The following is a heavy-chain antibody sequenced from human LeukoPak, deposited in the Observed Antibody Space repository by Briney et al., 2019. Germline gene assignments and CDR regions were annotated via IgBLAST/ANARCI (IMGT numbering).Heavy chain of an antibody. Sequence: SETLSLTCTVSGGSISGYYWSWIRQPAGKGLERIGRIYTSGNTNYNPSLKSRVTMSVDTSRNQFSLKLSSVTAADTAVYYCARDSYDSSGYCYFDYWGQGTLATVSS. J-gene: IGHJ4*02. CDR3: ARDSYDSSGYCYFDY. V-gene: IGHV4-4*07. D-gene: IGHD3-22*01. CDR1: GGSISGYY. CDR2: IYTSGNT.